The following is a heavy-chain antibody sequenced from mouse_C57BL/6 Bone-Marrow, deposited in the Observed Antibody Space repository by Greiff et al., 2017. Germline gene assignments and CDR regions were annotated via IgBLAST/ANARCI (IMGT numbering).Heavy chain of an antibody. CDR2: IWSGGST. CDR1: GFSLTSSG. D-gene: IGHD1-1*01. CDR3: ARDWGTTVVAPFDY. Sequence: VQLQQSGPGLVQPSQSLSITCTVSGFSLTSSGVHWVRQSPGKGLEWLGVIWSGGSTDYNAAFISRLSISKDNSKSQVFFKMNSLQADDTAIYYCARDWGTTVVAPFDYWGQGTTLTVSS. V-gene: IGHV2-2*01. J-gene: IGHJ2*01.